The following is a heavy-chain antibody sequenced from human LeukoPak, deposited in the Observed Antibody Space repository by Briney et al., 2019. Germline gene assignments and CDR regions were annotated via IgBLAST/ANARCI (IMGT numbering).Heavy chain of an antibody. CDR3: ARCYYGSSTGFDP. CDR2: IYHSGST. J-gene: IGHJ5*02. D-gene: IGHD3-22*01. V-gene: IGHV4-38-2*01. CDR1: GYSISSGYY. Sequence: SETLSLTCAVSGYSISSGYYWGWIRQPPGKGLEWIGSIYHSGSTYYNPSLKSRVTISVDTSKNQFSLKLSSVTAADTAVYYCARCYYGSSTGFDPWGQGTLVTVSS.